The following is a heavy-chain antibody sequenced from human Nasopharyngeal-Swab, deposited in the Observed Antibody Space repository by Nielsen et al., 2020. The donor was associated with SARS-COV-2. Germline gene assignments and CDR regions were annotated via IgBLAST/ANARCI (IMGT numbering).Heavy chain of an antibody. J-gene: IGHJ4*02. V-gene: IGHV4-34*01. CDR1: GGSFSGYS. CDR3: VRQGLPMSVGAKHFDY. CDR2: INHSANT. Sequence: GSLRLSCAVYGGSFSGYSWNWIRQPPGMGLEWIGEINHSANTNYNPSLKSRVTISVDTSKNQFSLKLTSVTAADTAVYYCVRQGLPMSVGAKHFDYWGQGTLVTVSS. D-gene: IGHD1-26*01.